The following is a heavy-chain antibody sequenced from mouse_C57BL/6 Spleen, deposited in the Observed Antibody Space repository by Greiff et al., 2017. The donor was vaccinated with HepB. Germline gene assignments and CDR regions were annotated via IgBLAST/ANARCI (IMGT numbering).Heavy chain of an antibody. CDR2: INPSSGYT. J-gene: IGHJ4*01. D-gene: IGHD2-3*01. Sequence: VQLQQSGAELAKPGASVKLSCKASGYTFTSYWMHWVKQRPGQGLEWIGYINPSSGYTKYNQKFKDKATLTADKSSSTAYMQLSSLTYEDSAVYYCASGAFYDDYAMDYWGQGTSVTVSS. CDR1: GYTFTSYW. V-gene: IGHV1-7*01. CDR3: ASGAFYDDYAMDY.